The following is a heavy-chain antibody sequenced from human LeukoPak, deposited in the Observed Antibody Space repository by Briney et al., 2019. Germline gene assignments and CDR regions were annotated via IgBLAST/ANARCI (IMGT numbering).Heavy chain of an antibody. D-gene: IGHD4-23*01. CDR3: ARDSDGNSAFDY. V-gene: IGHV3-30-3*01. CDR1: GFTFSSYA. J-gene: IGHJ4*02. Sequence: GRSLRLSCAASGFTFSSYAMHWVRQAPGKGLEWVAVISYDGSNKYYADSVKGRFTISRDNSKNTLYLQMNSLRAEDTAVYYCARDSDGNSAFDYWGQGTLVTVSS. CDR2: ISYDGSNK.